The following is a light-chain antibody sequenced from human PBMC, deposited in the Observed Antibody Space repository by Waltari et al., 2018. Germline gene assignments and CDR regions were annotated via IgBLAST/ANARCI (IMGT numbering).Light chain of an antibody. CDR3: QQYNSYSRT. V-gene: IGKV1-5*03. CDR2: KVS. Sequence: IQMTQSLSTLSASIGDRVIITCRASQSISSWLAWYQQKPGKAPKLLIYKVSILQSGVPSRFSGSGSGTEFTLTISSLQPDDFATYYCQQYNSYSRTFGQGTKVEIK. CDR1: QSISSW. J-gene: IGKJ1*01.